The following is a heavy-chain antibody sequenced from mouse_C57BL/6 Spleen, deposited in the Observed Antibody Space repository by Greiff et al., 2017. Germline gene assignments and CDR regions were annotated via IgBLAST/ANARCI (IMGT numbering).Heavy chain of an antibody. D-gene: IGHD1-1*01. Sequence: QVTLKESGAELVKPGASVKISCKASGYAFSSYWMNWVKQRPGKGLEWIGQSYPGDGDTNYNGKFKGKATLTADKSSSTAYMQLSSLTTEDSAVYFCSRRTVVEGYFDVQGTGTTVTVSS. J-gene: IGHJ1*03. V-gene: IGHV1-80*01. CDR1: GYAFSSYW. CDR3: SRRTVVEGYFDV. CDR2: SYPGDGDT.